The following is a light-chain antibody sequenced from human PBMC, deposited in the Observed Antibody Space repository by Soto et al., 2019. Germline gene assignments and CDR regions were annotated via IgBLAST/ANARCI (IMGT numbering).Light chain of an antibody. CDR3: SSYTSSSTLYV. CDR2: DVS. V-gene: IGLV2-14*03. CDR1: YSDIGAYNY. J-gene: IGLJ1*01. Sequence: QSVLTQPASVSGFHLHAIGISCTGTYSDIGAYNYVSWYQQHPGQVPKLMIYDVSSRPPGVSNRFSGSKSGNTASLTISGLQAEDEADYYCSSYTSSSTLYVFGTGTKVTVL.